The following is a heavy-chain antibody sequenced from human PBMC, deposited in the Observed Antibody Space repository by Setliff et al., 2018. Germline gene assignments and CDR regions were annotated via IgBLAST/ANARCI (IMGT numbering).Heavy chain of an antibody. D-gene: IGHD3-10*01. Sequence: SVKVSCKASGGPLNSYSFSWVRQAPGQGLEWMGRIIPVLDITRYSQKFQGRVTITRNTSISTAYMELSSLRSEDTAVYYCARNYYGSGSYYLKVVYYYYGMDVWGQGTTVTVSS. V-gene: IGHV1-69*02. CDR2: IIPVLDIT. CDR3: ARNYYGSGSYYLKVVYYYYGMDV. CDR1: GGPLNSYS. J-gene: IGHJ6*02.